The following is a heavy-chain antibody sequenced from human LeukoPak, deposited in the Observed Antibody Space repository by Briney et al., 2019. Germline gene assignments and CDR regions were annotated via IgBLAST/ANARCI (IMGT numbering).Heavy chain of an antibody. D-gene: IGHD3-22*01. J-gene: IGHJ4*02. Sequence: GGSLRLSCAASGFTFSSYDMHWVRQAPGKGLEWVAVISYDGSNKYYADSVKGRFTISRDNSKNTLYLQMNSLRAEDTAVYYCAKDDSWAGDRYFDYWGQGTLVTVSS. CDR3: AKDDSWAGDRYFDY. CDR2: ISYDGSNK. V-gene: IGHV3-30*18. CDR1: GFTFSSYD.